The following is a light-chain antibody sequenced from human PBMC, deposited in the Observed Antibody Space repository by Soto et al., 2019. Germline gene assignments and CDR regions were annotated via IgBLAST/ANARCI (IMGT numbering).Light chain of an antibody. CDR2: STS. J-gene: IGKJ4*01. CDR1: ETISHY. CDR3: QQSSSTPRT. V-gene: IGKV1-39*01. Sequence: IHIPQSPCTLPESVGDRFTIACSESETISHYLNWYQQKPGKAPKLLIYSTSKLQSGVPARFSGSGSGTDFTLTITSLQSEDFATYYCQQSSSTPRTFGGGTKVDIK.